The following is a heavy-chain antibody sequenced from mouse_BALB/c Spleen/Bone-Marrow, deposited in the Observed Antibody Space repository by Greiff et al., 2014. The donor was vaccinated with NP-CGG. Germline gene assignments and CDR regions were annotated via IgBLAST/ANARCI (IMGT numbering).Heavy chain of an antibody. Sequence: VKLQESGAELVRPGSSVKISCKASGYAFSAYWMNWVKQRPGQGLEWIGRIYPGDGDTNYNGKFKGKATLTADKSSSTAYMQLSSLTSGDSAVYFCTRSTATFDYWGQGTTLTVSS. J-gene: IGHJ2*01. CDR3: TRSTATFDY. D-gene: IGHD1-2*01. V-gene: IGHV1-80*01. CDR2: IYPGDGDT. CDR1: GYAFSAYW.